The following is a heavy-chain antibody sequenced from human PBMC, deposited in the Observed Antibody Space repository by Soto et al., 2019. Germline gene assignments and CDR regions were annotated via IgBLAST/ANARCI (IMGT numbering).Heavy chain of an antibody. CDR1: GFTFSSYA. J-gene: IGHJ4*02. CDR2: ISGSGGST. Sequence: GGSLRLSCAASGFTFSSYAMSWVRQAPGRGLEWVSGISGSGGSTYYADPVKGRFTISRDNSKNTLYLQVNSLRAEDTAVYYCAKARGYSYGHGEDYWGQGTLVTVSS. CDR3: AKARGYSYGHGEDY. D-gene: IGHD5-18*01. V-gene: IGHV3-23*01.